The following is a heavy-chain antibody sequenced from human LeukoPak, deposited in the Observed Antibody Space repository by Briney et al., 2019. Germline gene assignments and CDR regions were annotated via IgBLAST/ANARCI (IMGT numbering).Heavy chain of an antibody. Sequence: TSETLSLTCDVFGGSFTDYFWTWIRQSPGKGLEWIGEINDYTGNTNYNPSLNSRVSISLEKSKNQFSLELRSVTAADTAVYYCARGRIAKILVVHSFHYGMDVWGQGTTVTVSS. J-gene: IGHJ6*02. CDR1: GGSFTDYF. V-gene: IGHV4-34*01. CDR2: INDYTGNT. CDR3: ARGRIAKILVVHSFHYGMDV. D-gene: IGHD3-22*01.